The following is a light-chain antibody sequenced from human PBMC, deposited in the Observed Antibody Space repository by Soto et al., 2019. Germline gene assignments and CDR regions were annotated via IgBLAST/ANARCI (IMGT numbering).Light chain of an antibody. CDR2: EVS. V-gene: IGLV2-14*01. CDR1: SSDVGGYNY. J-gene: IGLJ2*01. CDR3: TSYTRSSSYVV. Sequence: QSVLTQPASVSGSPGQSITISCTGTSSDVGGYNYVSWYQQHPGKAPKLMIYEVSNRPSGVSNRFSASKSGNTASLTISGLQSEDEADYYCTSYTRSSSYVVFGGGTKLTVL.